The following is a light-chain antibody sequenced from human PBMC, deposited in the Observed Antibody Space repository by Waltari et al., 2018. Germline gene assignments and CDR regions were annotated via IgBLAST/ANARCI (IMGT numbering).Light chain of an antibody. J-gene: IGLJ1*01. CDR3: CSYAGSPYV. V-gene: IGLV2-11*01. CDR2: DVN. CDR1: SSDVGRYNY. Sequence: QSALAQPRSVSGSPGQSVPISSAGTSSDVGRYNYVSWYQHHPGQAPKVLIYDVNTRPSGVPDRFSGSKSGNTASLTISGLQAEDEADYYCCSYAGSPYVFGTGTKVTVL.